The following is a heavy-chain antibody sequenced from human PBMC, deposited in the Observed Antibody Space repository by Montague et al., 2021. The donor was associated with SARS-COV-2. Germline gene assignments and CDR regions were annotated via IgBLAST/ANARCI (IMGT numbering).Heavy chain of an antibody. CDR1: GGSISSYY. D-gene: IGHD2-2*01. CDR2: IYYSGST. J-gene: IGHJ5*02. Sequence: SETLSLTCTVSGGSISSYYWSWIRQPPGKGLEWIGYIYYSGSTXXXPSXXXRVTISVDTSKNRLSLKLSSVTAADTAVYYCARGPLVVPAAGNWFDPWGQGTLVTVSS. V-gene: IGHV4-59*01. CDR3: ARGPLVVPAAGNWFDP.